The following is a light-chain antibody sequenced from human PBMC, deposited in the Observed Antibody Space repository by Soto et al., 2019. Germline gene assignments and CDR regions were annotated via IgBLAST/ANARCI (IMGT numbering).Light chain of an antibody. CDR3: QQYNSYSAT. V-gene: IGKV1-5*03. Sequence: DIQMTQSPSTLSASEGDRVTITCRASQSISSWLAWYQQKPGKAPKLLIYKASSLESGVPSRFSGSGSGTEFTLTISSLQPDDFATYYCQQYNSYSATFGQGTRLEIK. CDR1: QSISSW. CDR2: KAS. J-gene: IGKJ5*01.